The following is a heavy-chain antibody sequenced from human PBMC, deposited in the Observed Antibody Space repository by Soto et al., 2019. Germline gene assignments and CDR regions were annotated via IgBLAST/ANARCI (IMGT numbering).Heavy chain of an antibody. CDR3: ARTRIAVAGALWGYSYGMDV. V-gene: IGHV2-26*01. CDR2: IFSNDEK. Sequence: QVTLKESGPVLVKPTETLTLTCTVSGFSLSNARMGVSWIRQPPGKALEWLAHIFSNDEKSYSTSLKSRLTTSKDTSKSQVVLTMTNMDPVDTATYYCARTRIAVAGALWGYSYGMDVWGQGTTVTVSS. D-gene: IGHD6-19*01. J-gene: IGHJ6*02. CDR1: GFSLSNARMG.